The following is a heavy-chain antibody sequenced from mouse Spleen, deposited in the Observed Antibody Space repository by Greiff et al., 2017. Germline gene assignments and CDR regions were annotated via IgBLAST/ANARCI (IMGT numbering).Heavy chain of an antibody. CDR3: ARHEDSKFYAMDY. V-gene: IGHV2-6-1*01. CDR2: IWSDGST. CDR1: GFSLTSYG. J-gene: IGHJ4*01. Sequence: VMLVESGPGLVAPSQSLSITCTISGFSLTSYGVHWVRQPPGKGLEWLVVIWSDGSTTYNSALKSRLSISKDNSKSQVFLKMNSLQTDDTAMYYCARHEDSKFYAMDYWGQGTSVTVSS.